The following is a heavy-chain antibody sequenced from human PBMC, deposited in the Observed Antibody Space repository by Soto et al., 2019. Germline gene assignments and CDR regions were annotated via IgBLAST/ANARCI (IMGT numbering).Heavy chain of an antibody. CDR2: MYPANSEI. CDR1: GYSFVSYW. V-gene: IGHV5-51*01. D-gene: IGHD3-10*01. Sequence: PGESLKISCKASGYSFVSYWIGWSRQLHGKALESMPIMYPANSEISYNPSFEGHVTISADKSISTAFLQWNSLKASDTAMYYCATAYYYAEESSAYYLAAFDIWRQGTMLTV. J-gene: IGHJ3*02. CDR3: ATAYYYAEESSAYYLAAFDI.